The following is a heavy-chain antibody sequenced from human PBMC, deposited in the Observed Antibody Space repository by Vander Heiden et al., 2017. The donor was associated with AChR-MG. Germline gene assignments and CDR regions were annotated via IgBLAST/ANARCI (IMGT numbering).Heavy chain of an antibody. CDR1: GGSISSYY. Sequence: QVQLQESGPGLVKPSETLSLTCTVSGGSISSYYWSWIRQPPGKGLEWIGYIYYSGSTNYNPSLKSRVTISVDTSKNQFSLKLSSVTAADTAVYYCARDRQYDFWSGSLSWVSGHPTDYYGMDVWGQGTTVTVSS. D-gene: IGHD3-3*01. J-gene: IGHJ6*02. CDR3: ARDRQYDFWSGSLSWVSGHPTDYYGMDV. V-gene: IGHV4-59*01. CDR2: IYYSGST.